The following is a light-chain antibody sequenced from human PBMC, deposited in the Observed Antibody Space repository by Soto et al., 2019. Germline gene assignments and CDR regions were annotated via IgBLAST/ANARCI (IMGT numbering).Light chain of an antibody. J-gene: IGKJ4*01. CDR2: AAS. CDR1: QSISSY. CDR3: QQCYSTPLT. Sequence: DIQMTQSPSSLSASVGDIVTITFRASQSISSYLNWYQQKPGKAPKLLIYAASSLQSGVPSRFSGSGSGTDFTLTISSLQPEDFATYYCQQCYSTPLTFGGGTKVDIK. V-gene: IGKV1-39*01.